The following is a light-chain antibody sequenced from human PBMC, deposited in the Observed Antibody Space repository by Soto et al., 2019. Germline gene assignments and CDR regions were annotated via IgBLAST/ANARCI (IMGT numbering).Light chain of an antibody. J-gene: IGKJ1*01. CDR1: QSVSSSY. V-gene: IGKV3-20*01. CDR2: GAS. Sequence: EIVLTQSPGTQSLSPGDRATLSCRASQSVSSSYLAWYQQKPGQAPRLLIYGASSRATGIPDRFSGSGAGTDFTLTISSLQPDDFATYYCQHYNSYSEAFGQGTKVDIK. CDR3: QHYNSYSEA.